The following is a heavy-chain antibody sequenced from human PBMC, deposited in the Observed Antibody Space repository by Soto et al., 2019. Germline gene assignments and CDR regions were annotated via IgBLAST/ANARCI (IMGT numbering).Heavy chain of an antibody. CDR1: GFTFSSYG. V-gene: IGHV3-30*03. CDR2: ISYDGSNK. D-gene: IGHD5-18*01. CDR3: ARHGYSYGGGYFDY. J-gene: IGHJ4*02. Sequence: PGGSLRLSCAASGFTFSSYGMHWVRQAPGKGLEWVAVISYDGSNKYYADYVKGRFTISRDNSKNTLYLQMNSLRAEDTAVYYCARHGYSYGGGYFDYWGQGTLVTVSS.